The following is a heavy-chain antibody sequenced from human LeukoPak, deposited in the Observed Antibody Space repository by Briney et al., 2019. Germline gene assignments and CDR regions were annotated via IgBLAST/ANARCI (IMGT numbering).Heavy chain of an antibody. CDR1: GYTFPKNW. V-gene: IGHV1-46*01. J-gene: IGHJ5*02. D-gene: IGHD3-9*01. CDR3: ARDHSIDDKSWWFDP. Sequence: ASVTVSYMPSGYTFPKNWMHWLRQAPGQGLEWMGIINPNGGTTIYAPKFQGRVTVTRDTSSNTVYMELSSLRSDDTAVYYCARDHSIDDKSWWFDPWGQGTLVTVSS. CDR2: INPNGGTT.